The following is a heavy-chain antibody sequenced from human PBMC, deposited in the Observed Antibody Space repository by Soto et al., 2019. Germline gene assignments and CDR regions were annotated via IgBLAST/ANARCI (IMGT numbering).Heavy chain of an antibody. D-gene: IGHD4-17*01. J-gene: IGHJ5*02. CDR3: ARGQIRTVTTQEGWFDP. Sequence: QLQLQEFGSGLVKPSQTLSLTCAVSGGSISSGGYSWSWIRQPPGKGLEWIGYIYHSGSTYYNPSLKSRVTISVDRSKNQFSLKLSSVTAADTAVYYCARGQIRTVTTQEGWFDPWGQGTLVTVSS. V-gene: IGHV4-30-2*01. CDR1: GGSISSGGYS. CDR2: IYHSGST.